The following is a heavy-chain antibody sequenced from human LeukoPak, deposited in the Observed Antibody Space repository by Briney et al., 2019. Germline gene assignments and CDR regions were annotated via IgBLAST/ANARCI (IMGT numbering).Heavy chain of an antibody. V-gene: IGHV4-34*01. CDR1: GGSFSGYY. J-gene: IGHJ4*02. Sequence: SETLSLTCAVYGGSFSGYYWSWIRQPPGKGLEWIGEINHSGSTNYNPSLKSRVTISVDTSKNQFSLKLSPVTAADTAVYYCARPGDYVGMWYDYWGQGTLVTVSS. CDR2: INHSGST. CDR3: ARPGDYVGMWYDY. D-gene: IGHD4-17*01.